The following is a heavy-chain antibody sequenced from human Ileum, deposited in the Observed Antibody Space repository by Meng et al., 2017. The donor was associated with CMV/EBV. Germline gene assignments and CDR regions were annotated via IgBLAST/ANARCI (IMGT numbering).Heavy chain of an antibody. V-gene: IGHV1-2*02. D-gene: IGHD6-19*01. CDR2: INSKNDGT. CDR1: GFTFSGYY. Sequence: QVLVVQSGAEVKKPGASVKVSCTTSGFTFSGYYIHWVRQAPGQGLEWMGWINSKNDGTNYARKFQGRVTMTRETSISTAHMELSGLMSDDTAVYYCVRSSGWSRFDYWGQGTLVTVSS. J-gene: IGHJ4*02. CDR3: VRSSGWSRFDY.